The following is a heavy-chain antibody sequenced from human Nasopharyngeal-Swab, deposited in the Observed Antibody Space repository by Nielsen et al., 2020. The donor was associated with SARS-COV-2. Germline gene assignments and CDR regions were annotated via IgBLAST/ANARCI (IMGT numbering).Heavy chain of an antibody. J-gene: IGHJ3*02. D-gene: IGHD4-23*01. CDR1: KFSFSSHA. V-gene: IGHV3-30*04. Sequence: GESLKISCAASKFSFSSHAMYWVRQAPGKGLEWVAVIAYDGSNKYYVDSVRGRFTISRDNSKNTLYLQMNSLRAEDTAVYYCVRGYGGNSEVDAFDIWGQGTMVTVSS. CDR2: IAYDGSNK. CDR3: VRGYGGNSEVDAFDI.